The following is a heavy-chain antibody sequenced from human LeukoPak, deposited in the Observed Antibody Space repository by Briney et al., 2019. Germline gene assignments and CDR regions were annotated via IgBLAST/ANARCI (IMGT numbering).Heavy chain of an antibody. CDR1: GFAFGSEA. V-gene: IGHV3-23*01. J-gene: IGHJ6*02. CDR2: ISPGGGTT. CDR3: ARDRKYSDYYGMDV. Sequence: GGSLRLSCGVSGFAFGSEAMNWVRQSPARGLEWVASISPGGGTTYYADSVKGRFTISRDNSKNTLYLQMNSLRAEDTAVYYCARDRKYSDYYGMDVWGQGTTVIVSS. D-gene: IGHD1-26*01.